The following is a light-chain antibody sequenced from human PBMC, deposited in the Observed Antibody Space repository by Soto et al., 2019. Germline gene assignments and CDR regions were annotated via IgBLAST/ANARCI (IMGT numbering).Light chain of an antibody. CDR1: SSDVGAFNF. V-gene: IGLV2-14*01. CDR3: NSYTTSSTLV. CDR2: EVT. Sequence: QSVLTQPASVSGSPGQSITISCTGTSSDVGAFNFVSWYQQHPGKAPKLIIYEVTNRPSGVSNRFSGSKSGNTASLTISGLQAEDEADFYCNSYTTSSTLVFGTGTKVTVL. J-gene: IGLJ1*01.